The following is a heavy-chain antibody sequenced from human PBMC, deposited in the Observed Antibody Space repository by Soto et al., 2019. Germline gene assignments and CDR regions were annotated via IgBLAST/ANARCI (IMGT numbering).Heavy chain of an antibody. D-gene: IGHD2-15*01. V-gene: IGHV1-69*01. CDR2: IIPIFGTA. J-gene: IGHJ6*02. CDR1: GGTFSSYA. CDR3: ARRADCSGGSCYEYYYYGMDV. Sequence: QVQLVQSGAEVKKPGSSVKVSCKASGGTFSSYAISWVRQAPGQGLEWMGGIIPIFGTANYAQKFQGRVTITADESTSTAYMALSSRRSEDTAVYYCARRADCSGGSCYEYYYYGMDVWGQGTTVTVSS.